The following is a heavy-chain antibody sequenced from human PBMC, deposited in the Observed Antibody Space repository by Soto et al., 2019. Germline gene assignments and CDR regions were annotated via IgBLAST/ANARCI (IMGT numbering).Heavy chain of an antibody. CDR1: GGSISNHY. J-gene: IGHJ4*02. D-gene: IGHD3-3*02. CDR3: ARGHFEGYYCDF. CDR2: VYDSGST. Sequence: LSLTCTVSGGSISNHYWNWIRQPPGKGLEWIGYVYDSGSTNYNPSLKSRVTISVDTSKNQFSLKLRSVTAADTAAYYCARGHFEGYYCDFWGQGSLVTVSS. V-gene: IGHV4-59*11.